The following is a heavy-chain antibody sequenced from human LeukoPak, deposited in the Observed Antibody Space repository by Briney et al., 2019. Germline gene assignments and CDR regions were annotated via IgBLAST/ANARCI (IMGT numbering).Heavy chain of an antibody. CDR2: ISSSGSTI. Sequence: GGSLRLSCAASGFTFSSYEMNWVRQAPGKGLEWVSYISSSGSTIHYADSVKGRFTISRDNAKNSLYLQMNSLRAEDTAVYYCARDYCSGGSCYSDYWGQGTLVTVSS. V-gene: IGHV3-48*03. J-gene: IGHJ4*02. D-gene: IGHD2-15*01. CDR1: GFTFSSYE. CDR3: ARDYCSGGSCYSDY.